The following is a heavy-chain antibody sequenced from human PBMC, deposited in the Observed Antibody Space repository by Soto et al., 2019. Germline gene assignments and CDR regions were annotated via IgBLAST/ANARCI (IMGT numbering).Heavy chain of an antibody. CDR2: ISGSGGRT. Sequence: GGSLRLSCAASGFPFINYAMHWVRQAPGKGLEWVSAISGSGGRTYYGDSVKGRFTISRDNSKDTLYLHMNRLTAEDTAVYFCAKEGVRDSSISLSFFDQWGQGTLVTVSS. D-gene: IGHD3-10*01. CDR1: GFPFINYA. J-gene: IGHJ4*02. CDR3: AKEGVRDSSISLSFFDQ. V-gene: IGHV3-23*01.